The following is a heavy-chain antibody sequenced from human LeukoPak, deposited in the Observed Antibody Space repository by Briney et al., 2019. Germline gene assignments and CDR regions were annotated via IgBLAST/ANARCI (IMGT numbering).Heavy chain of an antibody. CDR2: INPNSGGT. D-gene: IGHD1-14*01. CDR3: ARDHRDSGNWWFDP. J-gene: IGHJ5*02. CDR1: GYTFTGYY. V-gene: IGHV1-2*06. Sequence: GASVKVSCTASGYTFTGYYMHWVRQAPGQGLEWMGRINPNSGGTNYAQKFQGRVTMTRDTSISTAYMELSRLRSDDTAVYYCARDHRDSGNWWFDPWGQGTLVTVSS.